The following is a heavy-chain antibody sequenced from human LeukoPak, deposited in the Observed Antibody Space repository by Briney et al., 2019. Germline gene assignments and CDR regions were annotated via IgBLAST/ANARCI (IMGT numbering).Heavy chain of an antibody. CDR2: IRSKANSYAT. V-gene: IGHV3-73*01. Sequence: GGSLRLSCAAPGFIFSDSAIHWVRQASGKGLEWVGRIRSKANSYATAYAASVKGRFPISRDDSKNTAYLQMNSPKTEDTALYYCSTIFFYWGQGTLVTVSS. CDR1: GFIFSDSA. J-gene: IGHJ4*02. CDR3: STIFFY. D-gene: IGHD3-9*01.